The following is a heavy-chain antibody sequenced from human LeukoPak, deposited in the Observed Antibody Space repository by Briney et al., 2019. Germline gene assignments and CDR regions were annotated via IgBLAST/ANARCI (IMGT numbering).Heavy chain of an antibody. CDR3: AAGIGSRPEYFHY. CDR1: GLTFTSSV. V-gene: IGHV1-58*02. Sequence: VASVKVSCKASGLTFTSSVMQWVRQARGQRLEWIGWIVVGSGNTNYAQKFQERVTITRDKSTSTAYMELSSLRSEDTAVYYCAAGIGSRPEYFHYWGRGTLVTVSS. D-gene: IGHD1-26*01. CDR2: IVVGSGNT. J-gene: IGHJ1*01.